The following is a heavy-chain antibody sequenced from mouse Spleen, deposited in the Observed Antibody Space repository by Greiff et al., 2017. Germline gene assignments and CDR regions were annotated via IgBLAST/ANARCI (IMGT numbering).Heavy chain of an antibody. CDR3: ARSGTCAMDY. CDR2: IYPGGGYT. D-gene: IGHD4-1*01. V-gene: IGHV1-63*01. J-gene: IGHJ4*01. Sequence: QVQLQQSGAELVRPGTSVKMSCKASGYTFTNYWIGWAKQRPGHGLEWIGDIYPGGGYTNYNEKFKGKATLTADKSSSTAYMQFSSLTSEDSAIYYCARSGTCAMDYWGQGTSVTVSS. CDR1: GYTFTNYW.